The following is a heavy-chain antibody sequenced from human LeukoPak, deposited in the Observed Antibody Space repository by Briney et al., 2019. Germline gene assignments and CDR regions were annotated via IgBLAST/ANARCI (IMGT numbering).Heavy chain of an antibody. Sequence: AGSLTLSCAASGFTFSSYDVHWVRQATGKGLEWVSAIGTAGDTYYPGSVKGRFTISRENAKNSLYLQMNSLRAGDTAVYYCARDLRIAVAGTYYYYGMDVWGQGTTVTVFS. V-gene: IGHV3-13*04. CDR3: ARDLRIAVAGTYYYYGMDV. CDR1: GFTFSSYD. D-gene: IGHD6-19*01. J-gene: IGHJ6*02. CDR2: IGTAGDT.